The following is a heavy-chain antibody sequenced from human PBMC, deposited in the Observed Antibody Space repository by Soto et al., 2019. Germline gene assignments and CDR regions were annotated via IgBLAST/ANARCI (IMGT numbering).Heavy chain of an antibody. J-gene: IGHJ5*02. V-gene: IGHV3-30*18. Sequence: QVQLVESGGGVVQPGRSLRLSCAASGFTFSTYGIHWVRQAPGKGLEWLAFISYDGGNKYYADPVKGRFTISRDISKKTLNLQMNGLKPEDTAVYYCAKDLVLYRMAATNSWVSWGQGTLVTVSS. CDR2: ISYDGGNK. CDR1: GFTFSTYG. CDR3: AKDLVLYRMAATNSWVS. D-gene: IGHD2-15*01.